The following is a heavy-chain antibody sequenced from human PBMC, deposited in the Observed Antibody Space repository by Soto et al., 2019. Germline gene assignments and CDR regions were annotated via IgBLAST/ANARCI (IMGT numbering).Heavy chain of an antibody. CDR3: AKDKDWSGVYGMDV. CDR2: INGGSTT. Sequence: PGGSLRLSCAASGFTFSSYAMSWVRQAPGKGLEWVTAINGGSTTYYADSVKGRFTISRDNPKNTLYLQMNSLRAEDTAVYYCAKDKDWSGVYGMDVWGQGTTVTVSS. D-gene: IGHD3-3*01. CDR1: GFTFSSYA. J-gene: IGHJ6*02. V-gene: IGHV3-23*01.